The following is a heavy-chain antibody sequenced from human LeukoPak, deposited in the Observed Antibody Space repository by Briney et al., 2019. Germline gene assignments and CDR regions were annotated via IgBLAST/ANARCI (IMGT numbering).Heavy chain of an antibody. D-gene: IGHD6-19*01. J-gene: IGHJ4*02. CDR3: SRHLYSSAWYEEN. Sequence: GGSLRLSCAASGFTFSGSAVHWVRQASGKGLEWVGHIRSKADSHATAYAAAVQGRFTISRDDSNNTAYLHTNSLKIEDAAVYFCSRHLYSSAWYEENWGQGTLVTVSS. V-gene: IGHV3-73*01. CDR2: IRSKADSHAT. CDR1: GFTFSGSA.